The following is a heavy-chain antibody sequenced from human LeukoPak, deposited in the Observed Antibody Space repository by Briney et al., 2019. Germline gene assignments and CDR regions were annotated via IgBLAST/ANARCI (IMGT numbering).Heavy chain of an antibody. CDR2: IRNDGSQT. CDR3: AKEGKLQVAGVFEY. J-gene: IGHJ4*02. Sequence: PGGSLRLSCLASGFTFGTTGMHWVRQAPGKGLEWVAFIRNDGSQTYYIDSVGGRFTISRDHSKNTLSLQMNSLRGEDTAVYYCAKEGKLQVAGVFEYWGQGTLVIVS. CDR1: GFTFGTTG. V-gene: IGHV3-30*02. D-gene: IGHD6-19*01.